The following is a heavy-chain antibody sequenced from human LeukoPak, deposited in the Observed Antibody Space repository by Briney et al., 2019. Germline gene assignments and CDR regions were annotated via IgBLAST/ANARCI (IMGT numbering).Heavy chain of an antibody. CDR2: MNPNSGNT. J-gene: IGHJ6*02. CDR3: ARGRLLPYYYYYYGMDV. CDR1: GYTFTSYE. V-gene: IGHV1-8*01. Sequence: ASVKVSCKASGYTFTSYEINWVRQATGQGLEWMGWMNPNSGNTGYAQKFQGRVTMTRNTSIRTAYMELSSLRSEDTAVYYCARGRLLPYYYYYYGMDVWGQGTTVTVSS. D-gene: IGHD2/OR15-2a*01.